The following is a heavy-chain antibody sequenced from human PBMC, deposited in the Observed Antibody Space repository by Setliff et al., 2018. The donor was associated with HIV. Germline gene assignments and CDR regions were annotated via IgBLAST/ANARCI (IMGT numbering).Heavy chain of an antibody. J-gene: IGHJ3*01. CDR2: IFYSGIT. CDR1: GGSFTSRSYY. D-gene: IGHD1-26*01. CDR3: ARDHNSGTLHAFDL. V-gene: IGHV4-39*07. Sequence: PSETLSLTCTVSGGSFTSRSYYWGWIRQPPGKGLEWIGSIFYSGITYYNPSLKSRVTISLDTSKKHFSLDLYSVTAADTAVYYCARDHNSGTLHAFDLWGQGTKVTVSS.